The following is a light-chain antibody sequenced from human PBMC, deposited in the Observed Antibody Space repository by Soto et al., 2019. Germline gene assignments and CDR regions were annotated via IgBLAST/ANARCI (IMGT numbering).Light chain of an antibody. CDR2: GAS. CDR3: QQFNSWPLS. Sequence: EIVMTQSPATLSVSPGERATLSCRASQSVTSNVAWYQQKPGQAPRLLIDGASTRAAGIPARFSGGGSGTEFTLTIRSMHSEDFALYYCQQFNSWPLSFGGGTKVDIK. CDR1: QSVTSN. J-gene: IGKJ4*01. V-gene: IGKV3-15*01.